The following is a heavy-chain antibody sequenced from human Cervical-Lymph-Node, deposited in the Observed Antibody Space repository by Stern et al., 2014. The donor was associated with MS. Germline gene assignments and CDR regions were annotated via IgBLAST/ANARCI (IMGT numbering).Heavy chain of an antibody. J-gene: IGHJ4*02. V-gene: IGHV3-33*01. CDR2: IWSDGSNK. Sequence: QVQLVQSGGGVVQPGRSLRLSCAASGFTFSSYGLHWVRQAPGKGLEWVEVIWSDGSNKYYADSVKGRITISRDTSKNTLYLQMNSLRAEDMAVYYCAMFGGGNYFDYWGQGTLVTVSS. CDR3: AMFGGGNYFDY. CDR1: GFTFSSYG. D-gene: IGHD3-10*02.